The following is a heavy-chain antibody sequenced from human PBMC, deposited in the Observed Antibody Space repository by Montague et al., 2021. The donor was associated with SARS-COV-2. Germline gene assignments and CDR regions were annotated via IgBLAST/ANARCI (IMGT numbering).Heavy chain of an antibody. CDR2: INHSGST. Sequence: SETLSLTCAVYGGSFSSYYWSWIRQPPGKGLEWIGEINHSGSTNYNPSLKSRVTISVDTAKNQFSLKLSSVTAADTAVYYCARGYDYVWGSYRYIHWFDPWGQGTLVTVSS. D-gene: IGHD3-16*02. J-gene: IGHJ5*02. CDR1: GGSFSSYY. V-gene: IGHV4-34*01. CDR3: ARGYDYVWGSYRYIHWFDP.